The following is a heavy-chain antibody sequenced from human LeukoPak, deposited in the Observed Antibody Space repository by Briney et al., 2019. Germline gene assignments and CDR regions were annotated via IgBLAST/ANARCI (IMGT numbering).Heavy chain of an antibody. CDR2: ISAQTGER. Sequence: ASVKVSCQTSGYNFKTSGITWVRQAPGQGLEWMGWISAQTGERHYAEKLQGRVTMTTDTSRSTGYMELKSLTSDDTAVYYCAREVWSRDIGSLFDYWGQGTLVTVSS. J-gene: IGHJ4*02. CDR3: AREVWSRDIGSLFDY. D-gene: IGHD1-26*01. V-gene: IGHV1-18*04. CDR1: GYNFKTSG.